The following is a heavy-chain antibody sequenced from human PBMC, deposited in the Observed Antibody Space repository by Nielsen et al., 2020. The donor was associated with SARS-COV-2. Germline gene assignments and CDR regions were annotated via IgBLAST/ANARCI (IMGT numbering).Heavy chain of an antibody. V-gene: IGHV3-21*04. J-gene: IGHJ6*02. CDR3: ATDAWIYGMDV. D-gene: IGHD2-2*03. CDR2: ISSSSSYI. CDR1: GFTFSSYS. Sequence: GESLKISCAASGFTFSSYSMNWVRQAPGKGLEWVSSISSSSSYIYYADSVKGRFTISRDNAKNSLYLQMNSLRSEDTAVYYCATDAWIYGMDVWDQGTTVTVSS.